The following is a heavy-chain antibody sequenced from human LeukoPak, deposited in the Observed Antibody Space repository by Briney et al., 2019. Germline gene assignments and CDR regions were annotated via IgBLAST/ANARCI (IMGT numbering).Heavy chain of an antibody. V-gene: IGHV4-4*07. CDR2: IYTSGST. CDR1: GGSINSYY. D-gene: IGHD6-19*01. Sequence: PSETLSLTCTVSGGSINSYYWSWIRQPAGKGLEWIGRIYTSGSTNYNPSLKSRVTMSVDTSKNQFSLKLSSVTAADTAVYYCASSKTNGDSSGWYAWFDPWGQGTLVTVSS. J-gene: IGHJ5*02. CDR3: ASSKTNGDSSGWYAWFDP.